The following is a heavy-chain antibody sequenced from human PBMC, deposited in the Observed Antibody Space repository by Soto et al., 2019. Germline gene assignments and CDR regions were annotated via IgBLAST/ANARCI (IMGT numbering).Heavy chain of an antibody. V-gene: IGHV3-23*01. CDR1: GFTFSSYA. Sequence: PGGSLRLSGAASGFTFSSYAMSWVRQAPGKGLEWVSATSGSGGSTYYADSVKGRFTISRDNSKNTLYLQMNSLRAEDTAVYYCARDGPYYFDYWGQGTLVTVSS. J-gene: IGHJ4*02. CDR2: TSGSGGST. CDR3: ARDGPYYFDY.